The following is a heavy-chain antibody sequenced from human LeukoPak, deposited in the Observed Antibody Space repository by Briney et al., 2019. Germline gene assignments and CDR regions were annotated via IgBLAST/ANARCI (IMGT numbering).Heavy chain of an antibody. CDR2: IYHSGDT. J-gene: IGHJ5*02. Sequence: PSETLSLTCGVSGGSITSTNWWTWVRQPPGKGLEWIGEIYHSGDTNYNPSLKSRVTISVDTSKNQLSLKLSSVTAADTAVYYCARVPGPNWFDPWGQGTLVTVSS. CDR1: GGSITSTNW. V-gene: IGHV4/OR15-8*01. CDR3: ARVPGPNWFDP.